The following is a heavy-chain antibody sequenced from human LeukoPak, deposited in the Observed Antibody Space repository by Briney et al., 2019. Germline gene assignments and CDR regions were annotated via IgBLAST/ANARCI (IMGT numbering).Heavy chain of an antibody. CDR3: AKDITPRDIVGGN. J-gene: IGHJ4*02. Sequence: GGSLRLSCAASGFTFSSYAMSWVRQAPWKGLEWVSAISGSGGGTYYADSVKGRFTISRDNSKNTLYLQMNSLRAEDTAVYYCAKDITPRDIVGGNWGQGTLVTVSS. CDR1: GFTFSSYA. D-gene: IGHD5-12*01. CDR2: ISGSGGGT. V-gene: IGHV3-23*01.